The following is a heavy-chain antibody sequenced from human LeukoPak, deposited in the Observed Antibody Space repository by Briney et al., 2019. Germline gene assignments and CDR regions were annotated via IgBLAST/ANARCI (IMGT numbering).Heavy chain of an antibody. CDR1: GFTFSSYS. J-gene: IGHJ6*03. CDR3: ARGEFGDYYYFYMDV. V-gene: IGHV3-21*01. Sequence: GGSLRLSCAASGFTFSSYSMNWVRQAPGKGLEWVSSITSSNNYIYYGDSVKGRFIISRDDAKNSLFLQMNSLRAEDTATYYCARGEFGDYYYFYMDVWGKGTTVTISS. CDR2: ITSSNNYI. D-gene: IGHD2/OR15-2a*01.